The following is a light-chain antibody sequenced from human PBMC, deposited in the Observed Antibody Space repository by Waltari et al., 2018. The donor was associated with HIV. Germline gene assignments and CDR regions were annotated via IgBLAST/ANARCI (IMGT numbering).Light chain of an antibody. Sequence: AIQMTQSPTSLSASVGDRVTITCRASQGIGNDLSWYQQKPGMAPRALIYGASISQTGVPARFSGSGSGAHFTLTISSLQAEDLATYYCLQDYSWPYTFGQGTKVEIK. CDR3: LQDYSWPYT. V-gene: IGKV1-6*01. CDR2: GAS. CDR1: QGIGND. J-gene: IGKJ2*01.